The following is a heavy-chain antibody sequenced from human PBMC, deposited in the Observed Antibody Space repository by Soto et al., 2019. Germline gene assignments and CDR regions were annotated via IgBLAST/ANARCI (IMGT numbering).Heavy chain of an antibody. CDR1: GFTFSSYW. V-gene: IGHV3-74*01. J-gene: IGHJ4*02. Sequence: VGSLRLSCAASGFTFSSYWMHWVRQAPGKGLVWVSRINSDGSSTSYADSVKGRFTISRDNAKNTLYLQMNSLRAEDTAVYYCARDLFGIGGWYARVFYFDYWGQGTLVTVSS. D-gene: IGHD6-19*01. CDR2: INSDGSST. CDR3: ARDLFGIGGWYARVFYFDY.